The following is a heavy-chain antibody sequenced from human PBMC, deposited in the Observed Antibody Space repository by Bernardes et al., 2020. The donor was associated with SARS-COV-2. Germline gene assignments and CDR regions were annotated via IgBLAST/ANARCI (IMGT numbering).Heavy chain of an antibody. D-gene: IGHD3-22*01. CDR2: MNPNSGNT. CDR3: ARSKRDYYDSSGYWALVSSQFMNYYYYGMDV. Sequence: ASLKVSCEASGYTFTSYDINWVRQATGQGLEWMGWMNPNSGNTGYAQKFQGRVTMTRNTSISTAYMELSSLRSEDTAVYYCARSKRDYYDSSGYWALVSSQFMNYYYYGMDVWGQGTTVTVSS. V-gene: IGHV1-8*01. CDR1: GYTFTSYD. J-gene: IGHJ6*02.